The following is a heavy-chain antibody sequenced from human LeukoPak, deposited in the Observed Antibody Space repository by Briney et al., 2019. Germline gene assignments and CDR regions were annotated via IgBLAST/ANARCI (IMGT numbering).Heavy chain of an antibody. CDR2: ISYDGSNK. CDR1: GFTFSSYA. D-gene: IGHD4-23*01. J-gene: IGHJ4*02. CDR3: AKDLGTDGGFDY. Sequence: GGSLRLSCAASGFTFSSYAMHWVRQAPGKGLEWVAVISYDGSNKYYADSVKGRFTISRDNSKNTLYLQMNSLRAEDTAVYYCAKDLGTDGGFDYWGQGTLVTVSS. V-gene: IGHV3-30*04.